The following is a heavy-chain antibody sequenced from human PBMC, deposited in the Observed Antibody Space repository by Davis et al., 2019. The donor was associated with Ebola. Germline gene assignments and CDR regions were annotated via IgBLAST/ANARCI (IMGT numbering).Heavy chain of an antibody. V-gene: IGHV1-69*04. CDR2: IIPILGIA. CDR3: ARDRSSSAYYYYGMDV. CDR1: GYTFTSYG. Sequence: SVKVSCKASGYTFTSYGISWVRQAPGQGLEWMGRIIPILGIANYAQKFQGRVTITADKSTSTAYMELSSLRSEDTAVYYCARDRSSSAYYYYGMDVWGQGTTVTVSS. J-gene: IGHJ6*02. D-gene: IGHD6-6*01.